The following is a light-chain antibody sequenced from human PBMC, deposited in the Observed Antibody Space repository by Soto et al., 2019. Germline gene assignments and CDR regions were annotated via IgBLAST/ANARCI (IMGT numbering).Light chain of an antibody. CDR3: LSYTSSGTYV. V-gene: IGLV2-14*01. CDR2: EVS. J-gene: IGLJ1*01. Sequence: QSVLAQPASVSGSPGQSITISCTGTSSDVGNYKYVSWYQQHPGKAPKLMIYEVSNRPSGVSNRFSGSKSGNTASLTISGPQAEDETDYYCLSYTSSGTYVFGTGTKVTVL. CDR1: SSDVGNYKY.